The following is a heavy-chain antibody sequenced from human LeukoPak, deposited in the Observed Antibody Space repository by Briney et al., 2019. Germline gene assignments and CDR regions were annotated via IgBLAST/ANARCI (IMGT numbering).Heavy chain of an antibody. V-gene: IGHV4-34*01. J-gene: IGHJ5*02. Sequence: LKPSETLSLTCAVYGGPFSGYYWSWIRQPPGKGLEGVGEINHSGSTNYNPSLKSRVTISVDTSKDQFSLKLSSVTAADTAVYYCARGRITMVRGGYWFDPWGQGILVTVSS. D-gene: IGHD3-10*01. CDR3: ARGRITMVRGGYWFDP. CDR1: GGPFSGYY. CDR2: INHSGST.